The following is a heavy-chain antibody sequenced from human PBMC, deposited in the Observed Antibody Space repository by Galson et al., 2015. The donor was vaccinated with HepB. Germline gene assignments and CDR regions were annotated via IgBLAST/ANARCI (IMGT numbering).Heavy chain of an antibody. CDR3: AGPYCGGDCYPGPVY. CDR1: GGSISSYY. Sequence: LSLTCTVSGGSISSYYWSWIRQPPGKGLEWIGYIYYSGSTNYNPSLKSRVTISVDTSKNQFSLKLSSVTAADTAVYYCAGPYCGGDCYPGPVYWGQGTLVTVSS. J-gene: IGHJ4*02. CDR2: IYYSGST. D-gene: IGHD2-21*02. V-gene: IGHV4-59*01.